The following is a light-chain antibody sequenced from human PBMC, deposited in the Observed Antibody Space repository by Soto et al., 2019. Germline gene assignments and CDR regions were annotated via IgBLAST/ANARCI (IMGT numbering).Light chain of an antibody. CDR2: DAS. J-gene: IGKJ1*01. V-gene: IGKV3-15*01. CDR1: QSVSNN. CDR3: QQYNNWPPWT. Sequence: ILMTQSPATLSVSPGERATLSCRASQSVSNNLAWYQQKAGQAPRLLIYDASTRATGIPARFSGSGSGTEFTLTISGLQSEDLAVYYCQQYNNWPPWTFGQGTKVEIK.